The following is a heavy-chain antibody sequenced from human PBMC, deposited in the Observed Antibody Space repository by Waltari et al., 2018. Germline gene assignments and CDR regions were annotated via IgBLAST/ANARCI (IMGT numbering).Heavy chain of an antibody. CDR3: TRRRAVNWFDP. J-gene: IGHJ5*02. CDR2: IRTSAYGGTT. V-gene: IGHV3-49*05. CDR1: GFTFGDYA. Sequence: EVQLVESGGGLVTPGRSLRLPCAASGFTFGDYAMSWFRLAPGKGLEWVSFIRTSAYGGTTEYAASVRGRFTISRDDSNSIAYLQMNSLKTEDTAIYYCTRRRAVNWFDPWGQGTLVTVSS.